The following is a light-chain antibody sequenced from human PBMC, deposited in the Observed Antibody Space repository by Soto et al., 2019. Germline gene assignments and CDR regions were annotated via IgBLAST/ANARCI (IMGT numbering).Light chain of an antibody. CDR2: EVS. CDR3: SSYTSSSTYV. V-gene: IGLV2-18*02. CDR1: SSDVGGYNR. J-gene: IGLJ1*01. Sequence: QSVLTQPPSVSGSPGQSVTISCTGTSSDVGGYNRVSWYQQPPGTAPKLMIYEVSYRPSGVPDRFSGSKSGNTASLTISGLQAEDEADYYCSSYTSSSTYVFGTGTKLT.